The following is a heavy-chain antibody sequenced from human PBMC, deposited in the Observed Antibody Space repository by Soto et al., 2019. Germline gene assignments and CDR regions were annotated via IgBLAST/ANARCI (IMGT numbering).Heavy chain of an antibody. CDR3: ARVGRGVAGIDY. D-gene: IGHD6-19*01. J-gene: IGHJ4*02. CDR1: GFTFSSYV. V-gene: IGHV3-30*04. Sequence: QVQLVESGGGVVQPGRSLRLSCAASGFTFSSYVMDWVRQAPGKGLEWVVVISYDGSNKYYADSVKGRFTISRDNSKNTLYLQMNSLRAEDTAVYYCARVGRGVAGIDYWGQGTLVTVSS. CDR2: ISYDGSNK.